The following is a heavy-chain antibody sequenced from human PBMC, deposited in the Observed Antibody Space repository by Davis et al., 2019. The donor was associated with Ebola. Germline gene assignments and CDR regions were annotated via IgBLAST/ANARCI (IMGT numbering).Heavy chain of an antibody. CDR1: GFTFSSYW. CDR3: ARGGRWLQNGFDP. CDR2: IKQDGSEI. Sequence: GESLKISCAVSGFTFSSYWMSWIRQAPGKGLEWVANIKQDGSEIHYVDSVKGRFTISRDNTKNSLYLQMNSLRAEDTAVYYCARGGRWLQNGFDPWGQGTLVTVSS. V-gene: IGHV3-7*01. D-gene: IGHD5-24*01. J-gene: IGHJ5*02.